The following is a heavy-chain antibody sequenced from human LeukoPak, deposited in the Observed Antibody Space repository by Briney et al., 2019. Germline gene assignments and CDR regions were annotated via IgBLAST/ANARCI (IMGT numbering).Heavy chain of an antibody. CDR3: ARHPITPYYYYYYYMDV. Sequence: GGSLRLSCAASGFTFSSYWMSWVCQAPGKGLEWVANIKQDGSEKYYVDSVKGRFTISRDNAKNSLYLQMNSLRAEDTAVYDCARHPITPYYYYYYYMDVWGKGTTVTVSS. D-gene: IGHD3-10*01. J-gene: IGHJ6*03. CDR1: GFTFSSYW. V-gene: IGHV3-7*01. CDR2: IKQDGSEK.